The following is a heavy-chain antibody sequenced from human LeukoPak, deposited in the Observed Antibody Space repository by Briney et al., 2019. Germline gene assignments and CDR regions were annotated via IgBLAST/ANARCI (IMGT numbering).Heavy chain of an antibody. Sequence: GESLKISCKGSGYSFTTYWIGRVRQMPGKGLEWMGVIYASDFDTRYSPSFQGQVTISADKTISTAYLQWSSLKASDTAMYYCARSYISSSPFDYWGQGTLVTVSS. D-gene: IGHD6-6*01. CDR2: IYASDFDT. CDR3: ARSYISSSPFDY. CDR1: GYSFTTYW. V-gene: IGHV5-51*01. J-gene: IGHJ4*02.